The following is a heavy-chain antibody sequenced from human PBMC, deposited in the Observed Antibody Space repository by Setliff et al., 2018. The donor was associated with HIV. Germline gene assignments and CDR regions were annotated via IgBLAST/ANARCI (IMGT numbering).Heavy chain of an antibody. CDR2: INYRGNT. Sequence: SETLSLTCSIFYGSINNHYWTWIRQPPGKGLEWIGYINYRGNTYYNPPVKSRVTSPMDTSKNQFSLRLDAVTAADTAVYYCARGSMVNDADPFDYWGQGALVTVSS. V-gene: IGHV4-59*11. J-gene: IGHJ4*02. CDR3: ARGSMVNDADPFDY. CDR1: YGSINNHY. D-gene: IGHD2-8*01.